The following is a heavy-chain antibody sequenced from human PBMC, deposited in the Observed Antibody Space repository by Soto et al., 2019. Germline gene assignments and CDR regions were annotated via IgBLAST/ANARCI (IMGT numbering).Heavy chain of an antibody. Sequence: GGSLRLSCEASGFVFTNFWMHWVRHVPGKGLVWVARIDTSGHSTNYAESVKGRFTISRDNAKNTVSLQMNSLRVEDTGVYYCAKDSWYFDLWSQGSQVTISS. J-gene: IGHJ4*02. V-gene: IGHV3-74*01. CDR3: AKDSWYFDL. CDR1: GFVFTNFW. D-gene: IGHD6-13*01. CDR2: IDTSGHST.